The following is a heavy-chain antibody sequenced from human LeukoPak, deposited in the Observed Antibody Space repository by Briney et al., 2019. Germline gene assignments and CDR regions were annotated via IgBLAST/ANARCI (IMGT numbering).Heavy chain of an antibody. J-gene: IGHJ3*02. CDR3: AGVPYGSGSYGAFDI. CDR1: GFTFSSYS. D-gene: IGHD3-10*01. V-gene: IGHV3-64*01. CDR2: ISSNGGST. Sequence: GGSLRLSCAASGFTFSSYSMHWVRQAPGKGLRYISGISSNGGSTYYANSVKGRFTISRDNSKNTLYLQMGSLRAEDMAVYYCAGVPYGSGSYGAFDIWGQGTMVTVSS.